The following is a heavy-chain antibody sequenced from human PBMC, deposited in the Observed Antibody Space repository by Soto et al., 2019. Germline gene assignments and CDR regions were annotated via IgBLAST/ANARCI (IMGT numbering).Heavy chain of an antibody. CDR3: TRSLAIDFDY. J-gene: IGHJ4*02. CDR2: IRRSAYGGTR. CDR1: GFNFGVYA. V-gene: IGHV3-49*04. Sequence: GGSLRLSCSASGFNFGVYAMSWVRQAPGKGLEWVGFIRRSAYGGTRDYAASVKGRFFISRDDSKSIAYLQMNSLKIEDTAVYYCTRSLAIDFDYWGQGTLVTVSS.